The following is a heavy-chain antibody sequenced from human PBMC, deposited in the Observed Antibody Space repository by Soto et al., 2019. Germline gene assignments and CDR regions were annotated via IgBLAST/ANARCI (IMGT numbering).Heavy chain of an antibody. V-gene: IGHV3-7*03. CDR3: ARVTDSSGYYFDY. Sequence: PGGSLRLSCAASGFTFSSYWMSWVRQAPGKGLEWVANIKQDGSEKYYVDSVKGRFTISRDNAKNSLYLQMNSLRAEDTAVYYCARVTDSSGYYFDYWGQGTLVTVSS. CDR2: IKQDGSEK. D-gene: IGHD3-22*01. CDR1: GFTFSSYW. J-gene: IGHJ4*02.